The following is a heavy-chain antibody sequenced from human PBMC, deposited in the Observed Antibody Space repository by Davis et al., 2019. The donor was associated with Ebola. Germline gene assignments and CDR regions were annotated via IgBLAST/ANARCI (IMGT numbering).Heavy chain of an antibody. CDR2: ISAYNGNT. Sequence: AASVKVSCKASGYTFTSYDISWVRQAPGQGLEWMGWISAYNGNTNYAQKLQGRVTMTTDTSTSTAYMELRSLRSDDTAVYYCARDLTGTYDFDYWGQGTLVTVSS. D-gene: IGHD3-9*01. J-gene: IGHJ4*02. CDR1: GYTFTSYD. V-gene: IGHV1-18*01. CDR3: ARDLTGTYDFDY.